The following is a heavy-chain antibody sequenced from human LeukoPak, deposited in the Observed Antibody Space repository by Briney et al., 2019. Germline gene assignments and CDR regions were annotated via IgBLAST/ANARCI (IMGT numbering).Heavy chain of an antibody. Sequence: GALVKVSCKASGYTFTSYDINWVRQATGQGLEWMGWMNPHSASVGYAQKFQGRVIMTWDTSISTAYMELSSLTSDDTAVYYCVRVPQRVPHNWFDPWGQGTLVTVSS. J-gene: IGHJ5*02. D-gene: IGHD1-1*01. CDR2: MNPHSASV. V-gene: IGHV1-8*01. CDR1: GYTFTSYD. CDR3: VRVPQRVPHNWFDP.